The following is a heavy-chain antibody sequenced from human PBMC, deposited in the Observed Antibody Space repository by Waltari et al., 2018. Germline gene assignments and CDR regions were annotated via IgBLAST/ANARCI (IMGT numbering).Heavy chain of an antibody. CDR3: AREGELSSGGDAFDI. CDR1: AFPFTSYS. V-gene: IGHV3-48*01. J-gene: IGHJ3*02. Sequence: EVQLLESGGGLVQPGGSLGLSCAAQAFPFTSYSMTWAGQAPGKGLEWVSYISSSSSTIYYADSVKGRFTISRDNAKNSLYLQMNSLRAEDTAVYYCAREGELSSGGDAFDIWGQGTMVTVSS. CDR2: ISSSSSTI. D-gene: IGHD6-19*01.